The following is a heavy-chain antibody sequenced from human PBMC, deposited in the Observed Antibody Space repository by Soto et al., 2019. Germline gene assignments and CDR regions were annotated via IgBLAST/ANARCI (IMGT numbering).Heavy chain of an antibody. CDR3: AKLGFVLMELYYFHQ. D-gene: IGHD2-8*01. CDR1: GFTFSSYA. Sequence: GGSLRLSCTASGFTFSSYAMSWVRQAPGKELEWVSTISGNSGKTNYAESVKGRFSISRDNSKNTVHLQLDSLRAEDTAVYFCAKLGFVLMELYYFHQWGHGALVTVSS. J-gene: IGHJ4*01. CDR2: ISGNSGKT. V-gene: IGHV3-23*01.